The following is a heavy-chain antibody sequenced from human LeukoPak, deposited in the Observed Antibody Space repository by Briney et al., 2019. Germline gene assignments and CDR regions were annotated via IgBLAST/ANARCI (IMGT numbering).Heavy chain of an antibody. CDR2: IDSGGNT. Sequence: GGSLRPSCAASGFTVSSNHMNWVRQAPGKGLEWVSAIDSGGNTFYADSVKGRFTISRDNSKNTLYLQMNSLRAEDTAVYYCARGFNYGDYWGQGTLVTVSS. V-gene: IGHV3-53*01. D-gene: IGHD5-18*01. CDR3: ARGFNYGDY. CDR1: GFTVSSNH. J-gene: IGHJ4*02.